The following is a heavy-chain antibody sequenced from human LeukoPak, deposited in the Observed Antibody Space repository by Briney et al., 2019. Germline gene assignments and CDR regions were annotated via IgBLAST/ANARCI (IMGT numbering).Heavy chain of an antibody. CDR2: IIPIFVTA. CDR3: ARDGCSSTSCYRGPYYYYYMDV. Sequence: ASVKVSCKASGGTFSSYAISWVRQAPGQGLEWMGGIIPIFVTANYAQKFQGRVTITTDESTSTAYMELSSLRSEDTAVYYCARDGCSSTSCYRGPYYYYYMDVWGKGTTVTVSS. D-gene: IGHD2-2*01. CDR1: GGTFSSYA. J-gene: IGHJ6*03. V-gene: IGHV1-69*05.